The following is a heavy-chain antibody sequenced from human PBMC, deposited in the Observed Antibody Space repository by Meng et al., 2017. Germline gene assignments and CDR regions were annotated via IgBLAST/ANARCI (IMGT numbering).Heavy chain of an antibody. CDR1: GFTFSSYG. CDR2: IWYDGSNK. Sequence: GGSLRLSCAASGFTFSSYGMHWVRQAPGKGLEWVAVIWYDGSNKYYANSVKGRFTISRDNSKNTLYLQMNSLRAEDTAVYYCARDRLWFGELSGFDYWGQGTLVTVSS. D-gene: IGHD3-10*01. J-gene: IGHJ4*02. V-gene: IGHV3-33*01. CDR3: ARDRLWFGELSGFDY.